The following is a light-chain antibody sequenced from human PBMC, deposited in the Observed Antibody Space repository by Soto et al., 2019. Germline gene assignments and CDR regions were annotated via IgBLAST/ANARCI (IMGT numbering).Light chain of an antibody. CDR2: EVS. CDR1: SSDVGGYNY. Sequence: QSALTQPASVSGSPGQSITISCTGTSSDVGGYNYVSWYQQHPVKVPKLLIYEVSHRPSGVSNRFSGSKSGNTASLTISGLQAEDEADYYCSSYTSSSTLVFGGGTKLTVL. CDR3: SSYTSSSTLV. V-gene: IGLV2-14*01. J-gene: IGLJ2*01.